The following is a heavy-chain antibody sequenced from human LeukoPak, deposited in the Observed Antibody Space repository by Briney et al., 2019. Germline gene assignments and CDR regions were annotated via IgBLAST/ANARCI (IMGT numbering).Heavy chain of an antibody. J-gene: IGHJ4*02. CDR3: ARGPGQAVAAHFDY. D-gene: IGHD2-15*01. V-gene: IGHV1-69*04. CDR2: IIPILGIA. CDR1: GGTFSSYA. Sequence: GASVKVSCKASGGTFSSYAISWVRQAPGQGLEWMGRIIPILGIANYAQKFQGRVTITADKSTSTAYMELSSLRSKDTAVYYCARGPGQAVAAHFDYWGQGTLVTVSS.